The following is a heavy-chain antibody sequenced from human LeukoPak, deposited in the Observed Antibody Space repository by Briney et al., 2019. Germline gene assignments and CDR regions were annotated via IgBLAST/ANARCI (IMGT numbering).Heavy chain of an antibody. CDR3: ARAAHDYTVYPLRPLDLDY. J-gene: IGHJ4*02. Sequence: GGSLRLSCAASGFTFSDYYVSWIRQAPGKGLEWVSYISSSGSTIHYADSVKGRFTISRDNAKNSLYLQMNSLRAEDTAFYYCARAAHDYTVYPLRPLDLDYWGQGTLVTVSS. CDR1: GFTFSDYY. CDR2: ISSSGSTI. V-gene: IGHV3-11*04. D-gene: IGHD2-2*02.